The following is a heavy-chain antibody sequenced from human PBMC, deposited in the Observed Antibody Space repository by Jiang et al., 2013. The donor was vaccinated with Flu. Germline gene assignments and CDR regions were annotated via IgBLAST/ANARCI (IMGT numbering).Heavy chain of an antibody. D-gene: IGHD1-26*01. CDR2: INHSGST. Sequence: LLKPSETLSLTCAVYGGSFSGYYWSWIRQPPGKGLEWIGEINHSGSTNYNPSLKSRVTISVDTSKNQFSLKLSSVTAADTAVYYCASGVDYYYGMDVWGQGTTVTVSS. J-gene: IGHJ6*02. CDR3: ASGVDYYYGMDV. V-gene: IGHV4-34*01. CDR1: GGSFSGYY.